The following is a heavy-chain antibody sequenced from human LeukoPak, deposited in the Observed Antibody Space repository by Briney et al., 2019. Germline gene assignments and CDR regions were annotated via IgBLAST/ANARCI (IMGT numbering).Heavy chain of an antibody. CDR1: GGSISSYY. D-gene: IGHD3-3*01. CDR3: AIAIFGVARFDY. J-gene: IGHJ4*02. V-gene: IGHV4-59*01. Sequence: PSETLSLTCTVSGGSISSYYWSWIRQPPGKGLEWIGYIYYSGSTNYNPSLKSRVTISVDTSKNQFSLKLSSVTAADTAVYYCAIAIFGVARFDYWGQGTLVTVSP. CDR2: IYYSGST.